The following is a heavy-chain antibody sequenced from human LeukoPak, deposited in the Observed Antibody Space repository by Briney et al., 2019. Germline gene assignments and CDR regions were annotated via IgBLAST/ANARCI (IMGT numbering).Heavy chain of an antibody. Sequence: PGGSLRLSCTASGFTFSNYGMHWVRQAPGKGLEWVALVLYDGSNKYFVDSVKGRFTISRDNSNNTLYLQMNSLRADDTAVYYCARETATPDWGIGECFDPWGQGTLVTVSS. CDR3: ARETATPDWGIGECFDP. D-gene: IGHD3-16*01. V-gene: IGHV3-30*03. J-gene: IGHJ5*02. CDR2: VLYDGSNK. CDR1: GFTFSNYG.